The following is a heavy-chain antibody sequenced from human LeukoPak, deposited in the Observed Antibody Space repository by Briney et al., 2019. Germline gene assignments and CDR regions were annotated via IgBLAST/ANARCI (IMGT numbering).Heavy chain of an antibody. V-gene: IGHV3-30*18. Sequence: SGGSLRLSCAASGXTFSSYAMHWVRQAPGKGLEWVAVISHDGSKKYYSDSVKGRFTISRDNSKNTLYLQMNSLRAEDTAMYYCAKDWGYDSGTYHDSWGQGTLVTVSS. J-gene: IGHJ4*02. CDR3: AKDWGYDSGTYHDS. CDR2: ISHDGSKK. CDR1: GXTFSSYA. D-gene: IGHD3-10*01.